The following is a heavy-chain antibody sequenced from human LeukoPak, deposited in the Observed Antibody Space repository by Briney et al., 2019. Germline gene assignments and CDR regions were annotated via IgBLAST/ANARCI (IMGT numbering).Heavy chain of an antibody. CDR2: ISAYNGNT. Sequence: GASVKVSCKASGYTFTSYGISWVRQAPGQGLEWMGWISAYNGNTNYAQKLQGRVTLTTDTSTSTAYMELRSLRSDDTAVYYCAVWNYYDSSNGYWGQGTLVTVSS. V-gene: IGHV1-18*01. D-gene: IGHD3-22*01. J-gene: IGHJ4*02. CDR3: AVWNYYDSSNGY. CDR1: GYTFTSYG.